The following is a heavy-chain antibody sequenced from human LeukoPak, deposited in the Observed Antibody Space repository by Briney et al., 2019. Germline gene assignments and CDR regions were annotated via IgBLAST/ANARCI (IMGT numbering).Heavy chain of an antibody. J-gene: IGHJ4*02. Sequence: GASVKVSCKASGYTFTSYGISWVRQAPGQGLEWMGWISAYNGNTNYAQKLQGRVTMTRDMSTSTVYMELSSLRSEDTAVYYCARDMSSVLRFLEWSPRHSLDYWGQGTLVTVSS. CDR2: ISAYNGNT. D-gene: IGHD3-3*01. CDR1: GYTFTSYG. CDR3: ARDMSSVLRFLEWSPRHSLDY. V-gene: IGHV1-18*01.